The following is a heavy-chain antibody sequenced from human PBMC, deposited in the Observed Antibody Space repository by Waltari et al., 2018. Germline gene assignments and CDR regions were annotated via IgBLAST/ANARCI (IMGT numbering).Heavy chain of an antibody. J-gene: IGHJ6*03. CDR2: IYTSGSP. Sequence: QVQLQESGPGLVKPSETLSLTCTVSGGSISSYYWSWIRQPAGKGLEWIGRIYTSGSPNYNPTLKSRVTMSVDTSKNQFSLKLSSVTAADTAVYYCARDLGSSRKGYYYYYMDVWGKGTTVTVSS. CDR3: ARDLGSSRKGYYYYYMDV. D-gene: IGHD6-13*01. CDR1: GGSISSYY. V-gene: IGHV4-4*07.